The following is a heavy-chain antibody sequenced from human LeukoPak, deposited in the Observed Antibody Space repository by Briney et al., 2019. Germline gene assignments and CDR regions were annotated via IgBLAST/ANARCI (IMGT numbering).Heavy chain of an antibody. CDR3: ASRPPGSDSGFLDY. Sequence: PGGSLRLSCAASELTVSNNYMAWVRQAPGKGLEWVSVIYRGGSTYYADFLKGRFTISRDNSKNALYLQMNTLRTEDTALYYCASRPPGSDSGFLDYWGQGTLVTVSS. CDR2: IYRGGST. V-gene: IGHV3-53*01. D-gene: IGHD3-10*01. J-gene: IGHJ4*02. CDR1: ELTVSNNY.